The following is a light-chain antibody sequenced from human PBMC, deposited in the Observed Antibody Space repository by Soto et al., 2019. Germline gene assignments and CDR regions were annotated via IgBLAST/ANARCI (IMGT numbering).Light chain of an antibody. CDR1: SSDVGGYNY. Sequence: QSALTQPASVSGSPGQSIAISCTGTSSDVGGYNYVSWHQQHPGKAPKVLISVVSNRPSGVSNRSSGSKSGNTASLTISGLQAEDEADYYCSSYRSGGTFVFXSGTNVTVL. J-gene: IGLJ1*01. V-gene: IGLV2-14*01. CDR3: SSYRSGGTFV. CDR2: VVS.